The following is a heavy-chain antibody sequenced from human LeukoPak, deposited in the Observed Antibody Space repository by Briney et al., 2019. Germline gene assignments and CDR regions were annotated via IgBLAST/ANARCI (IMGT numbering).Heavy chain of an antibody. CDR1: GFTFSAIS. D-gene: IGHD3-10*01. Sequence: GGSLRLSCAASGFTFSAISMSWVRQAPGKGLEWVSYLSSSSSTIYYADSLKGRFTISRDNAKNSLYLQMNSLRVEDTAVYYCASGFGDSTDFDYWGQGTLVTVSS. J-gene: IGHJ4*02. CDR3: ASGFGDSTDFDY. CDR2: LSSSSSTI. V-gene: IGHV3-48*04.